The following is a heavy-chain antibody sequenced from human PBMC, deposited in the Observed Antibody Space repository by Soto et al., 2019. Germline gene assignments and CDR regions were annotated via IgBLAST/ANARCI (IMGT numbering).Heavy chain of an antibody. Sequence: EVQLFESGGGLVQPGGSLRLSWAASGFTFSTHAMIWVRQAPGKGLNWVSTVDVGGGSPYYTDSVKGRFTVSRDNSKNTVYLQLNTLRAEDTAIYFCARDSGPAGGGACDIWGQGTMVTVSS. J-gene: IGHJ3*02. V-gene: IGHV3-23*01. D-gene: IGHD6-25*01. CDR2: VDVGGGSP. CDR1: GFTFSTHA. CDR3: ARDSGPAGGGACDI.